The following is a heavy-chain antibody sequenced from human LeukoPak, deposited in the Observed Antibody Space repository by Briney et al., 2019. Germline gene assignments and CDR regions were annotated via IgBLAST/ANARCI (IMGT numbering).Heavy chain of an antibody. J-gene: IGHJ4*02. D-gene: IGHD3-22*01. V-gene: IGHV3-13*01. Sequence: GGSLRLSCAASGFTFSSYWMHWVRQATGKGLEWVSAIGTAGDTYYPGSVKGRFTISRENAKNSLCLQMNSLRAGDTAVYYCARAVYSSGYYYVDYWGQGTLVTVSS. CDR2: IGTAGDT. CDR1: GFTFSSYW. CDR3: ARAVYSSGYYYVDY.